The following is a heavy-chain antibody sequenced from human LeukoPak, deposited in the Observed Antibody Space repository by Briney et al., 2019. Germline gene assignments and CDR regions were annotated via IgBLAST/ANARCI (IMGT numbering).Heavy chain of an antibody. CDR3: ARDQITMARGVIARSTAYYKLYYMDV. CDR2: IYSGGTT. V-gene: IGHV3-53*05. J-gene: IGHJ6*03. D-gene: IGHD3-10*01. CDR1: GFTVSGNY. Sequence: GGSLRLSCAVSGFTVSGNYMSWVRQAPGKGLEWVSLIYSGGTTYYADSVKGRFTISRDNSKNTLYLQMNSLRAEDTAVYYCARDQITMARGVIARSTAYYKLYYMDVWGKGTTVTVSS.